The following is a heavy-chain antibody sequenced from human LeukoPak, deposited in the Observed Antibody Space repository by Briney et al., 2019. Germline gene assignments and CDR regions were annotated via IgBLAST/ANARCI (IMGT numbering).Heavy chain of an antibody. D-gene: IGHD3-16*01. CDR1: GGSISSNSYY. CDR2: FYYSGST. V-gene: IGHV4-39*01. J-gene: IGHJ5*02. Sequence: PSETLSLTCTVSGGSISSNSYYWGWIRQPPGKGLEWIGSFYYSGSTFYNPSLKSRVTISVDTSKNQFSLKLSSVTAADTAAYYCARYGYGEEDWFDPWGQGTLVTVSS. CDR3: ARYGYGEEDWFDP.